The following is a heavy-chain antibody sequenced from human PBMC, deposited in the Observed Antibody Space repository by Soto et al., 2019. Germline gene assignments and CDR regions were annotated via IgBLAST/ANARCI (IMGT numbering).Heavy chain of an antibody. CDR3: ARDSGHYYRSDAFDK. CDR1: EYTFTASY. V-gene: IGHV1-46*01. CDR2: IDPSGGST. D-gene: IGHD1-26*01. Sequence: QVQLVQSGAEVKKPGASVKVSCKASEYTFTASYMHWVRQAPGQGLEWMGIIDPSGGSTSYSQKFQGRVTMTMDTSTSTVYMELNSLRSEDTAVFYCARDSGHYYRSDAFDKWGQGTMVTVSS. J-gene: IGHJ3*02.